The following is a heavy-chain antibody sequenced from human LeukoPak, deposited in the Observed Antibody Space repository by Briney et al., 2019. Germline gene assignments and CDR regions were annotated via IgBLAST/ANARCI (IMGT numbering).Heavy chain of an antibody. Sequence: GGSLRLSCAASGFTFSSYAMSWVRQAPGKGLEWVSAISGSGGSTYYADSVKGRFTISRDNSKNTLYLQMNSLRAEDTAVYYCARLNIMITFGGASPPRSPTEYYSDYWGQGTLVTVSS. V-gene: IGHV3-23*01. D-gene: IGHD3-16*01. CDR2: ISGSGGST. CDR3: ARLNIMITFGGASPPRSPTEYYSDY. CDR1: GFTFSSYA. J-gene: IGHJ4*02.